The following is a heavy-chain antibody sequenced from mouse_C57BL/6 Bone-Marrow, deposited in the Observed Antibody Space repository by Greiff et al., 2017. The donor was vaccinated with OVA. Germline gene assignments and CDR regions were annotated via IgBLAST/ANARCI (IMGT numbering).Heavy chain of an antibody. CDR1: GFTFSSYA. Sequence: EVMLVESGGGLVKPGGSLKLSCAASGFTFSSYAMSWVRQTPEKRLEWVATISDGGSYTYYPDNVKGRFTISRDNAKNNPYLQMSHLKSEDTAMYYCARNWDSYYFDYWGQGTTLTVSS. J-gene: IGHJ2*01. D-gene: IGHD4-1*01. CDR2: ISDGGSYT. CDR3: ARNWDSYYFDY. V-gene: IGHV5-4*03.